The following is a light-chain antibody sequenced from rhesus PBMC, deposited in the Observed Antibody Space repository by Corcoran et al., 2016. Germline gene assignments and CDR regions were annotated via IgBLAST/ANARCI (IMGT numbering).Light chain of an antibody. J-gene: IGKJ4*01. Sequence: DIVMIQSPDSLAVSLGETVSITCRSSQSLLNISKNKTFLAWYKQKPGQAPKVLIYWASTREAGVPYRLRGCGTRTDFTRTSRVLQAEGVAVSYCQQYFTSPLTFGGGTRVEFK. V-gene: IGKV4-1*01. CDR2: WAS. CDR3: QQYFTSPLT. CDR1: QSLLNISKNKTF.